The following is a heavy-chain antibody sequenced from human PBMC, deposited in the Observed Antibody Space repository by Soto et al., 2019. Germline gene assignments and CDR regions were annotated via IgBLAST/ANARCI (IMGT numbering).Heavy chain of an antibody. CDR2: IYYSGSS. CDR1: GDSISSSGHY. Sequence: SETLSLTCSVSGDSISSSGHYWSWIRQRPGKGLEWIGNIYYSGSSYNNPSLKSRVTISVNTSKNQFSLNLRSVTAADTAVYYCARDSDYYSSGSFDYWGQGTLVTVSS. D-gene: IGHD3-10*01. CDR3: ARDSDYYSSGSFDY. V-gene: IGHV4-31*03. J-gene: IGHJ4*02.